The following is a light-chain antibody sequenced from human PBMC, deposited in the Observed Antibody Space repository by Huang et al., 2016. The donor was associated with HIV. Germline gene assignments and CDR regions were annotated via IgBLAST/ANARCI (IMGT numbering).Light chain of an antibody. CDR2: GAS. CDR1: QSVSTGY. CDR3: QQYGSSSTWT. J-gene: IGKJ1*01. Sequence: ELVLTQSPGTLSLSPGERATLSCRASQSVSTGYLAWYQHKPGQAPRLLIYGASSRATGIPDRCSGSGSGTDFTITISRMEHEDCAVYYCQQYGSSSTWTFGQGTKVEIK. V-gene: IGKV3-20*01.